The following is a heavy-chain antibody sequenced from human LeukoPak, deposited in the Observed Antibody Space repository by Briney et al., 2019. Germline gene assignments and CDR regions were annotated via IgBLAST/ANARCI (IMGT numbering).Heavy chain of an antibody. D-gene: IGHD6-19*01. CDR3: ARPYFHYSSGPRFDY. J-gene: IGHJ4*02. CDR1: GYSISSGYY. V-gene: IGHV4-38-2*01. CDR2: IYHSGST. Sequence: PSETLSLTCAVSGYSISSGYYWGWIRQPPGKGLEWIGSIYHSGSTYYNPSLKSRVTISVDTSKNQFSLKLSSVTAADTAVCYCARPYFHYSSGPRFDYWGQGTLVTVSS.